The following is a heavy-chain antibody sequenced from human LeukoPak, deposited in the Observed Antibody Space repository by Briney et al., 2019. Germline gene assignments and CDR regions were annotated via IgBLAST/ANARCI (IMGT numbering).Heavy chain of an antibody. D-gene: IGHD3-16*01. Sequence: GGSLRLSCAASGFSVTNAWMAWVRQAPGKGLEWVANINQDGSTKQYADSVRGRFTISRDNAKNSLYLQLNSLRTEDTGLYHCARDMKGSLDYWGQGTLVTVSS. V-gene: IGHV3-7*01. CDR3: ARDMKGSLDY. J-gene: IGHJ4*02. CDR1: GFSVTNAW. CDR2: INQDGSTK.